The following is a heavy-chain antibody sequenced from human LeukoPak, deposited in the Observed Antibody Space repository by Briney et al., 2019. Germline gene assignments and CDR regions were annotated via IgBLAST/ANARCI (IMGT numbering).Heavy chain of an antibody. D-gene: IGHD3-10*01. J-gene: IGHJ5*01. Sequence: ASVKVSCKASGYTFTSYGISWVRQAPGQGLEWMGWISAYNGNTNYAQKLQGRVTMTTDTSTSTAYMELRSLRSDDTAVYYCARDHDMVRGVIIRYNWFDPWGQGTTVTVSS. CDR3: ARDHDMVRGVIIRYNWFDP. CDR2: ISAYNGNT. V-gene: IGHV1-18*04. CDR1: GYTFTSYG.